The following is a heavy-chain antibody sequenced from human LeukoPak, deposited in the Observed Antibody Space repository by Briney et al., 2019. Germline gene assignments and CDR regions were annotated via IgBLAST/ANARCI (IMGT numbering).Heavy chain of an antibody. CDR3: ARDQSSSSSSSRAFDI. D-gene: IGHD6-6*01. J-gene: IGHJ3*02. CDR2: IYHSGST. V-gene: IGHV4-30-2*01. Sequence: PSQTLSLTCTVSGSSISSGGYYWSWIRQPPGRGLEWIGYIYHSGSTYYNPSLKSRVTISVDRSKNQFSLKLSSVTAADTAVYYCARDQSSSSSSSRAFDIWGQGTMVTVSS. CDR1: GSSISSGGYY.